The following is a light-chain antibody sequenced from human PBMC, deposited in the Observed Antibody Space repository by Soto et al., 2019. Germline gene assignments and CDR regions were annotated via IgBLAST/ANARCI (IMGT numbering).Light chain of an antibody. CDR2: GDS. Sequence: QSVLTQPPSVSGAPGQRVTISCTGSSSNIGAGYNVHWYQQVPGTAPKLLIYGDSNRRSGGPDRFSGSKSGTSASLAITGLQAEDEADYYCQSYNSSLSRWLFGGGTNLTVL. CDR3: QSYNSSLSRWL. V-gene: IGLV1-40*01. J-gene: IGLJ3*02. CDR1: SSNIGAGYN.